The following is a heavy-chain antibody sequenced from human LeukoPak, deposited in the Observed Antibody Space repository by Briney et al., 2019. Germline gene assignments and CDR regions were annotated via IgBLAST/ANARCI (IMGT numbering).Heavy chain of an antibody. J-gene: IGHJ4*02. Sequence: GGSLRLSCAASGFTFRTYSMNWVRQAPGKGLEWVSSISSSSSYIYYADSVKGRFTISRDNAKNSLYLQMNSLRTEDTAVYYCAKDYGVLLWFGEGKFDYWGQGTLVTVSS. CDR1: GFTFRTYS. CDR2: ISSSSSYI. D-gene: IGHD3-10*01. CDR3: AKDYGVLLWFGEGKFDY. V-gene: IGHV3-21*01.